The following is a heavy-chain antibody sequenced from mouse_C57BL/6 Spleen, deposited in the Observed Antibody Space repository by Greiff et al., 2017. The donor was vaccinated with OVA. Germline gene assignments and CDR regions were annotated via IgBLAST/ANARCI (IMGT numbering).Heavy chain of an antibody. J-gene: IGHJ4*01. CDR2: IDPSDSET. V-gene: IGHV1-52*01. CDR1: GYTFTSYW. D-gene: IGHD1-1*01. Sequence: QVQLQQSGAELVRPGSSVKLSCKASGYTFTSYWMHWVKQRPIQGLEWIGNIDPSDSETHYNQKFKDKATLTVDKSSSTAYMQLSSLTSEDSAVYYCASPGSSYDYAMDYWGQGTSVTVSS. CDR3: ASPGSSYDYAMDY.